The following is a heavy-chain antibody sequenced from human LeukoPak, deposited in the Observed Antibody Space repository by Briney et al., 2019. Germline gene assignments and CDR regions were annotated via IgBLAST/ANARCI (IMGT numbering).Heavy chain of an antibody. Sequence: SETLSLTCTVSGGSISSGDYYWSWIRQAPGKGLEWIGSIYHSGSTYYNPSLKSRVTISVDTSKNQFSLKLSSVTAADTAVYYCARAPYSSGWNDAFDIWGQGTMVTVSS. CDR1: GGSISSGDYY. J-gene: IGHJ3*02. V-gene: IGHV4-39*07. CDR3: ARAPYSSGWNDAFDI. D-gene: IGHD6-19*01. CDR2: IYHSGST.